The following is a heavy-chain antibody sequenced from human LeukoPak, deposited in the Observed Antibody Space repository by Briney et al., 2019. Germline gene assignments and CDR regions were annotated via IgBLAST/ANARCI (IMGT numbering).Heavy chain of an antibody. J-gene: IGHJ6*02. V-gene: IGHV3-74*01. CDR2: INSDGSIT. CDR3: ARDAVDTANAV. D-gene: IGHD5-18*01. CDR1: GFIFTTYW. Sequence: GGSLRLSCAASGFIFTTYWMHWVRQAPGKGLVWVSHINSDGSITSYADSVKGRFTISRDNAKNTLYLQMNSLRAEDTAVYYCARDAVDTANAVWGQGTTVTVSS.